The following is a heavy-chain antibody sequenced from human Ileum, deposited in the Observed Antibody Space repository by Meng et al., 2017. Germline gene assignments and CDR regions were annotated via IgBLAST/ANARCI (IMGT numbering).Heavy chain of an antibody. V-gene: IGHV1-2*06. J-gene: IGHJ4*02. D-gene: IGHD1-14*01. CDR1: GYSFSDYF. CDR2: ILPKSGAT. Sequence: ASVKVSCKASGYSFSDYFIQWMRQAPGQGLEWLGRILPKSGATNYAQKFQGRFTMTRDTSISTAYMELSALTSDDTAVYYCARHNRDFWGQGTLVTAPQ. CDR3: ARHNRDF.